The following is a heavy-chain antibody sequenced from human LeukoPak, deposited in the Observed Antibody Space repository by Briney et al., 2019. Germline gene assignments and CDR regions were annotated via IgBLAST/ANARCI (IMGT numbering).Heavy chain of an antibody. CDR2: IRYDGSNK. CDR1: GFTFSSYG. CDR3: ARARRSGGITMIRGVKDRGWFDP. D-gene: IGHD3-10*01. Sequence: GGSLRLSCAASGFTFSSYGMHWVRQAPGKGLEWVAFIRYDGSNKYYADSVKGRFTISRDNSKNTLYLELHSLRTEDTAVYYCARARRSGGITMIRGVKDRGWFDPWGQGTLVTVSS. V-gene: IGHV3-30*02. J-gene: IGHJ5*02.